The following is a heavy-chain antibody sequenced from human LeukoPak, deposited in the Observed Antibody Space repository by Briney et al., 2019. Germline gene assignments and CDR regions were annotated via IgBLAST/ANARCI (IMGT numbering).Heavy chain of an antibody. CDR3: AKDMWKWLRAFDI. CDR1: GFTFSSYA. CDR2: ISWNSGSI. V-gene: IGHV3-9*01. J-gene: IGHJ3*02. D-gene: IGHD6-19*01. Sequence: HSGGSLRLSCAASGFTFSSYAMSWVRQAPGKGLEWVSGISWNSGSIGYADSVKGRFTISRDNAKNSLYLQMNSLRAEDTALYYCAKDMWKWLRAFDIWGQGTMVTVSS.